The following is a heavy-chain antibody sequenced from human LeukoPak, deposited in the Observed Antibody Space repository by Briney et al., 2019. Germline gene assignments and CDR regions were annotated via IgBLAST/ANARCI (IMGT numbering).Heavy chain of an antibody. D-gene: IGHD2-15*01. Sequence: PSETLSLTCTVSGGSISSYYWSWIRQPPGKGLEWIGYIYYSGSTNYNPSLKSRVTISVDTSKNQFSLKLSSVTAADTAVYYCARLVVVVAATRYYYYYYYMDVWGKGTTVTVSS. CDR3: ARLVVVVAATRYYYYYYYMDV. J-gene: IGHJ6*03. CDR2: IYYSGST. V-gene: IGHV4-59*01. CDR1: GGSISSYY.